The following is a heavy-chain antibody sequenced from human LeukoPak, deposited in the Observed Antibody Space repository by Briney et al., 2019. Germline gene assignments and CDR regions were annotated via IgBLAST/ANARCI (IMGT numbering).Heavy chain of an antibody. CDR3: ARGGRGIQLWKYFDY. CDR2: INHSGST. V-gene: IGHV4-34*01. CDR1: GVSFSGYY. J-gene: IGHJ4*02. D-gene: IGHD5-18*01. Sequence: PSETLSLTCAVYGVSFSGYYWSWIRQPPRKGLEWIGEINHSGSTNYNPSLKSRVTISVHTSKNQFSLKLSSVTAADTAVYYCARGGRGIQLWKYFDYWGQGTLVTVSS.